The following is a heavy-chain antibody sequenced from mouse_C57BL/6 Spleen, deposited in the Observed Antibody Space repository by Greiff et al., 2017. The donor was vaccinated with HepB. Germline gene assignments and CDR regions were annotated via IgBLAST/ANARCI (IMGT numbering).Heavy chain of an antibody. V-gene: IGHV3-8*01. CDR2: ISYSGST. CDR3: ARLNGSSYWYFDV. D-gene: IGHD1-1*01. J-gene: IGHJ1*03. Sequence: EVKVVESGPGLAKPSQTLSLTCSVTGYSITSDYWNWIRKFPGNKLEYMGYISYSGSTYYNPSLKSRISITRDTSKNQYYLQLNSVTTEDTATYYCARLNGSSYWYFDVWGTGTTVTVSS. CDR1: GYSITSDY.